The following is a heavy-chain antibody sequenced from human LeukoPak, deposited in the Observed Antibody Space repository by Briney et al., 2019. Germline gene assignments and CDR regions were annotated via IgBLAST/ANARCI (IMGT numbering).Heavy chain of an antibody. J-gene: IGHJ4*02. V-gene: IGHV3-30*18. CDR1: GFTFSRYG. CDR3: AKMGDFGDFVVGSSFLDY. Sequence: GGSLRLSCAASGFTFSRYGIQWVRQAPGKGLEWVALISYDGSNTYYADSVKGRFTISRDNSKNTVHLQMNSPRAEDTAVYYCAKMGDFGDFVVGSSFLDYWGQGTLVTVSS. D-gene: IGHD4-17*01. CDR2: ISYDGSNT.